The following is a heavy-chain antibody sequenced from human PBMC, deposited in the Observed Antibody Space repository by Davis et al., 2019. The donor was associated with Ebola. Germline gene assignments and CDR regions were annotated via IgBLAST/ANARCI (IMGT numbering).Heavy chain of an antibody. CDR3: ARAPTYYYDSSGYYGWFDP. J-gene: IGHJ5*02. CDR1: GYTFTSYG. D-gene: IGHD3-22*01. V-gene: IGHV1-3*01. CDR2: INAGNGNT. Sequence: ASVKVSCKASGYTFTSYGISWVRQAPGQRLEWMGWINAGNGNTKYSQKFQGRVTITRDTSASTAYMELSSLRSEDTAVYYCARAPTYYYDSSGYYGWFDPWGQGTLVTVSS.